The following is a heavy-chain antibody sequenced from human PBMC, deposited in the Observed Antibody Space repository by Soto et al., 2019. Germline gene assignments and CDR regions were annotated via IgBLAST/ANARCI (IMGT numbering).Heavy chain of an antibody. J-gene: IGHJ6*03. CDR1: GFTFSSYA. D-gene: IGHD2-2*01. Sequence: GGSLRLSCAASGFTFSSYAMSWVRQAPGKGLEWVSAISGSGGSTYYADSVKGRFTISRDNSKNTLYLQMNSLRAEDTAVYYCAKVPPTCSSTSCSTREVYYYYYMDVWGKGTTVTVSS. CDR3: AKVPPTCSSTSCSTREVYYYYYMDV. V-gene: IGHV3-23*01. CDR2: ISGSGGST.